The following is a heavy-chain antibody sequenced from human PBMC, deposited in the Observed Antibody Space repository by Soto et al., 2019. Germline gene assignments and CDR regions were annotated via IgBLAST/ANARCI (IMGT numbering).Heavy chain of an antibody. CDR2: ISGSGSTT. D-gene: IGHD5-12*01. CDR1: GFSFSGYA. J-gene: IGHJ4*02. CDR3: AKGSRGYSGYVFDY. Sequence: EVQLLESGGGLVQPGGSLRLSCAASGFSFSGYAMNWVRQAPGKGLEWVSSISGSGSTTYYADSVRGRFTISRDNSENTVYLQMNNVRAEDTAVYYCAKGSRGYSGYVFDYWGQGTLVTVSS. V-gene: IGHV3-23*01.